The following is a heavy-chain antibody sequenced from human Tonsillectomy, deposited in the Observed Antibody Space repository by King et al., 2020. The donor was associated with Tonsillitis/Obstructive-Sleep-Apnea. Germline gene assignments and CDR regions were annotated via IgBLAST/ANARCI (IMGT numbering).Heavy chain of an antibody. Sequence: VQLVESGGGLVQPGGSLRLSCAASGFTFSSYWMYWVRHAPGKGLVWVSRINSDGSSTRYADSVKGRFTISRDNAKNTLYLQMNSLRAEDTAVYYCASAEDSSGWVRWGQGTLVTVSS. V-gene: IGHV3-74*01. D-gene: IGHD6-19*01. CDR2: INSDGSST. J-gene: IGHJ4*02. CDR1: GFTFSSYW. CDR3: ASAEDSSGWVR.